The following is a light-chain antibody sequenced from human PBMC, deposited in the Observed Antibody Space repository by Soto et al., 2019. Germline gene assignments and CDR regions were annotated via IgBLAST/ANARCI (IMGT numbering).Light chain of an antibody. CDR2: GAS. Sequence: IGRAQARATLSLSPGERATLSCRASQSVNSNLAWYQQKPGQAPRLLIYGASNRATGIPDRFSGSGSGTDFTLTISRLEPEDFAVYYCQQYGSSGTFGQGTRLEI. CDR1: QSVNSN. CDR3: QQYGSSGT. J-gene: IGKJ5*01. V-gene: IGKV3-20*01.